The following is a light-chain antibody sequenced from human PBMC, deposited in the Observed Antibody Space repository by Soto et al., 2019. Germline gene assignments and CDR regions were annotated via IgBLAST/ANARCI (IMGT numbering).Light chain of an antibody. V-gene: IGKV1-5*03. Sequence: DIQMTQSPSALSGAVGDRVTITCRASQPISSWLAWYQQKPGKAPKLLIYKASTLKSGVPSRFSGSGSGTEFTLTISSLQPDDFATYYCQHYNSYSEAFGQGTKVELK. CDR2: KAS. J-gene: IGKJ1*01. CDR3: QHYNSYSEA. CDR1: QPISSW.